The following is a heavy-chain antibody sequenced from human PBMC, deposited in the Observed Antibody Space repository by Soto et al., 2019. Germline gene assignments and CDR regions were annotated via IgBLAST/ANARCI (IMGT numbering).Heavy chain of an antibody. CDR1: GGTFSSYA. CDR3: ARAVMVRGVNWFDP. D-gene: IGHD3-10*01. V-gene: IGHV1-69*13. CDR2: IIPIFGTA. Sequence: ASVKVSCKASGGTFSSYAISWVRQAPGQGLEWMGGIIPIFGTANYAQKFQGRVTITADESTSTAYMELSSLRSEDTAVYYCARAVMVRGVNWFDPWGQGTLVTVSS. J-gene: IGHJ5*02.